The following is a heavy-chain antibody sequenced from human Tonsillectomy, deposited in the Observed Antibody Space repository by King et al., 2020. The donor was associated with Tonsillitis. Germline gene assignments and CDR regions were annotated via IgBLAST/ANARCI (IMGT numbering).Heavy chain of an antibody. D-gene: IGHD5-18*01. Sequence: VQLVESGGGVVQPGRSLRLSCAASGFTFSSYGMHWVRQAPGKGLEWVAVISYDGSNKYYADSVKGRFTISRDNSKNTLYLQMNSLRAEDTAVYYCAKSRDTAMVTFAFDIWGQGTMVTVSS. V-gene: IGHV3-30*18. CDR1: GFTFSSYG. J-gene: IGHJ3*02. CDR2: ISYDGSNK. CDR3: AKSRDTAMVTFAFDI.